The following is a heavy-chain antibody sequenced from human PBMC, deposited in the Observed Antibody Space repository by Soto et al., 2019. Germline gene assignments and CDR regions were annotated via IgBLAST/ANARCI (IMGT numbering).Heavy chain of an antibody. V-gene: IGHV3-13*01. J-gene: IGHJ6*03. CDR2: LSYAGDT. D-gene: IGHD6-25*01. Sequence: EVQLLESGGGLVQPGGSLRLSCAASGFTLSTDDMHWVLPATGTGLEWVADLSYAGDTYYPGSVKGRFTVSSERATNSLYLQMNSLTSGDSAVQYCARVPHSAEAYYYWAVWDNGTTVTFAS. CDR1: GFTLSTDD. CDR3: ARVPHSAEAYYYWAV.